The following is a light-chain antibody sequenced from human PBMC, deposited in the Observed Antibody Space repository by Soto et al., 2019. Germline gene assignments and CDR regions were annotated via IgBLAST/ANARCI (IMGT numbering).Light chain of an antibody. J-gene: IGLJ2*01. CDR2: EVT. CDR3: CSYAATYTP. Sequence: QSVLTQPASVSGSPGQSITISCTGTSVATYNLVSWYQQQPGKVPKLIIYEVTKRPSGVSDRFSGSKSDNTASLTISGLQAEDEADYYCCSYAATYTPFGGGTQLTVL. V-gene: IGLV2-23*02. CDR1: SVATYNL.